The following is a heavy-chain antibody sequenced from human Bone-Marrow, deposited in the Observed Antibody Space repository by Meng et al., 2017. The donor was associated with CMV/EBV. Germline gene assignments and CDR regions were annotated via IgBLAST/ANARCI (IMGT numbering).Heavy chain of an antibody. CDR3: ARDSSSSSYYYYYGMDV. CDR2: MYNSGST. CDR1: GGSISNYY. J-gene: IGHJ6*02. Sequence: SETLSLTCTVSGGSISNYYWSWIRQPPGKGLEWIGYMYNSGSTNYNPSLKSRVTTSVDTSKNQFSLKLSSVTAADTAVYYCARDSSSSSYYYYYGMDVWGQGTTVTVSS. V-gene: IGHV4-59*01. D-gene: IGHD6-6*01.